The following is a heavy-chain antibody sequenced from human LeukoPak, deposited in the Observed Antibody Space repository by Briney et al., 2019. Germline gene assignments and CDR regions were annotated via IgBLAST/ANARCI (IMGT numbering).Heavy chain of an antibody. CDR2: IYTSGST. J-gene: IGHJ4*02. D-gene: IGHD4-17*01. V-gene: IGHV4-61*02. CDR1: GDSISSGSHY. Sequence: SETLSLTCTVSGDSISSGSHYWSWIRQPAGKGLDWIGRIYTSGSTNYNPSLKSRVTISVDTSKNQFSLKLSSVTAADTAVYYCARAPDYGDYGFDYWGQGTLVTVSS. CDR3: ARAPDYGDYGFDY.